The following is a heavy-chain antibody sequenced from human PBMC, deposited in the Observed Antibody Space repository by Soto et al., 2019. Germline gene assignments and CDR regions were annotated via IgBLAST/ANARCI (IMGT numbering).Heavy chain of an antibody. CDR2: IYYSGST. CDR3: ARQLKGYYYDSSGYSRNFDY. J-gene: IGHJ4*02. Sequence: QLQLQESGPGLVKPSETLSLTCTVSGGSISSSSYYWGWIRQPPGKGLEWIGSIYYSGSTYYNPSLKSRVTISVDTSKNQFSLKLSSVTAADTAVYYCARQLKGYYYDSSGYSRNFDYWGQGTLVTVSS. V-gene: IGHV4-39*01. CDR1: GGSISSSSYY. D-gene: IGHD3-22*01.